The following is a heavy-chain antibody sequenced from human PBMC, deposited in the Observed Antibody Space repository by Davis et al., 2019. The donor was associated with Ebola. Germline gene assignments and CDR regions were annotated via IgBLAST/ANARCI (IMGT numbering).Heavy chain of an antibody. CDR2: IYYSGST. CDR3: ARAPVIPAAIRGAYYFDY. J-gene: IGHJ4*02. CDR1: GGSISSYH. V-gene: IGHV4-59*01. Sequence: MPSETLSLTCTVSGGSISSYHWNWIRQPPAKGLDWIGYIYYSGSTNYNPSLKSHVTISVDTSKNQFSLKLRSVTAADTAVYYCARAPVIPAAIRGAYYFDYWGQGTLVTVSS. D-gene: IGHD2-2*02.